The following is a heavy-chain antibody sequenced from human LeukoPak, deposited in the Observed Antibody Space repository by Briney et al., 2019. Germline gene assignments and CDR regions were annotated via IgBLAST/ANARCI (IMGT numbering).Heavy chain of an antibody. V-gene: IGHV3-48*03. CDR3: SRLRGYSYGYADY. D-gene: IGHD5-18*01. J-gene: IGHJ4*02. CDR2: ISSSGSTI. Sequence: PGGSLRLSCAASGFTFDDYAMHWVRQAPGKGLEWVSYISSSGSTIDYADSVKGRFTISRDNAKSSLYLQMNSLRAEDTAVYYCSRLRGYSYGYADYWGQGTLVTVSS. CDR1: GFTFDDYA.